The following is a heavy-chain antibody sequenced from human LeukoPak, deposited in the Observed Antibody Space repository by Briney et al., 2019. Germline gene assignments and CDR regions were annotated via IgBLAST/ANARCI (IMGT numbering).Heavy chain of an antibody. D-gene: IGHD6-19*01. CDR2: IIPILGIA. J-gene: IGHJ4*02. Sequence: ASVKVSCKASGGTFSTYTIIWVRQAPGQGLEWMGRIIPILGIANYAQKFQGRVTMTRDTSISTAYMELSRLRSDDTAVYYCARDTYSSGWYDGDYWGQGTLVTVSS. V-gene: IGHV1-69*04. CDR1: GGTFSTYT. CDR3: ARDTYSSGWYDGDY.